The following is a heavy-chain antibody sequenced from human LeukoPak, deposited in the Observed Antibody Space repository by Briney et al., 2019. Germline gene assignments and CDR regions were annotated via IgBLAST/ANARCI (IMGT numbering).Heavy chain of an antibody. J-gene: IGHJ4*02. CDR1: GGTVRRFG. CDR3: ARDHGEDYYDSSGYYSH. V-gene: IGHV1-2*02. Sequence: ASVKVSCKASGGTVRRFGISWVRQAPGQGLEWMGWINPNSGGTNYAQKFQGRVTMTRDTSISTAYMELSRLRSDDTAVYYCARDHGEDYYDSSGYYSHWGQGTLVTVSS. CDR2: INPNSGGT. D-gene: IGHD3-22*01.